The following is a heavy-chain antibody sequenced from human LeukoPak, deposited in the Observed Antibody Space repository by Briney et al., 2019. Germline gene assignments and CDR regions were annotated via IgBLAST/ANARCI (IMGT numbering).Heavy chain of an antibody. J-gene: IGHJ6*03. CDR1: GFTFSNYA. Sequence: AVSLRFSCAASGFTFSNYAMFRIPQAPGMGLKGGAVLASDGTNGFYTDSVQGRFAISRNNSKNTLYLQMNGLRTEDTGVYYCARDPISPADYYRYLDVWGKGTTVIVSS. CDR2: LASDGTNG. V-gene: IGHV3-30*09. CDR3: ARDPISPADYYRYLDV.